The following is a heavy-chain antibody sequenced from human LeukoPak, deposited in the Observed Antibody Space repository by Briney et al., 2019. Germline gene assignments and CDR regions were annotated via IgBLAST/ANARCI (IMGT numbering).Heavy chain of an antibody. J-gene: IGHJ4*02. CDR3: TRRTRDTAMGGSDY. V-gene: IGHV3-73*01. CDR1: GFTFSGPA. Sequence: GGSLRLSCAASGFTFSGPAMHWVRQASGKGLEWVGRIRSKANSYATAYAASVKGRFTISRDDSKNTAYLQMNSLKTEDTAVYYCTRRTRDTAMGGSDYWGQGTLVTVSS. CDR2: IRSKANSYAT. D-gene: IGHD5-18*01.